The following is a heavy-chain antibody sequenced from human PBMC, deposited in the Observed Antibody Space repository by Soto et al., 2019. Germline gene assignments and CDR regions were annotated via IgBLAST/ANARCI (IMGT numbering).Heavy chain of an antibody. J-gene: IGHJ4*02. V-gene: IGHV4-34*01. D-gene: IGHD6-6*01. CDR1: GGSFSGYY. CDR3: ASGELVSLFDY. Sequence: PSETLSLTCAVYGGSFSGYYWSWIRQPPGKGLEWIGEINHSGSTNYNPSLKSRVTISVDTSKNQFSLKLSSVTAADTAVYYCASGELVSLFDYWGQGTLVTVSS. CDR2: INHSGST.